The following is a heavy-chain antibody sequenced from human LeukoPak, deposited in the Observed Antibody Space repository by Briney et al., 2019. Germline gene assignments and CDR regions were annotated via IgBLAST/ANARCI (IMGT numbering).Heavy chain of an antibody. Sequence: SETLSLTCDVSGYSLSSGYYWGWIRLPPGKGLEWIGSIYHSGSTFYNPSLKSRVTISVDTSKNQFSLKLSSVTAADTAVYYCARQDRHYYYDSSDYFDYWGQGILVTVSS. V-gene: IGHV4-38-2*01. J-gene: IGHJ4*02. CDR1: GYSLSSGYY. CDR2: IYHSGST. CDR3: ARQDRHYYYDSSDYFDY. D-gene: IGHD3-22*01.